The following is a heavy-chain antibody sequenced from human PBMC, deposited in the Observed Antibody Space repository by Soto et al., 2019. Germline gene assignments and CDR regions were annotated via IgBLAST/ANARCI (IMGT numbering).Heavy chain of an antibody. Sequence: GGSLRLSCAASGFTFSNYWMHWVRQAPGKGLVWVSRINSDGSSTSYADSVKGRFTISRDNAKNTLYLQMNRLRVEDTAVYYCASSGYFYDTYPDFWGQGTLVTVSS. V-gene: IGHV3-74*01. CDR2: INSDGSST. CDR3: ASSGYFYDTYPDF. J-gene: IGHJ4*02. CDR1: GFTFSNYW. D-gene: IGHD3-22*01.